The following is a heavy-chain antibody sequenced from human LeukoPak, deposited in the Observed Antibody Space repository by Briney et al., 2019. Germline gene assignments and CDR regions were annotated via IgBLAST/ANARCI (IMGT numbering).Heavy chain of an antibody. CDR3: ARDRGVRGVYMDV. CDR2: MYDSGIT. J-gene: IGHJ6*03. V-gene: IGHV4-59*01. D-gene: IGHD3-10*01. Sequence: SETLSLTCTVSGGSISGYYWSWIRQPPGKGLEWIGYMYDSGITNYNSSLKGRFTISVDTSKSQLSLKLSSVTAADTAVYYCARDRGVRGVYMDVWGKGTTVTVSS. CDR1: GGSISGYY.